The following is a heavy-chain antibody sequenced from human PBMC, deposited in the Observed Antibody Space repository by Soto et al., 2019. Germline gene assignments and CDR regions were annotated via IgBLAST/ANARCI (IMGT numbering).Heavy chain of an antibody. J-gene: IGHJ3*02. Sequence: QVQLQESGPGLAKPSETLSLTCTVSGGSISSYYWSWIRQPPGKGLEWIGYIYYSGSTNYKPSLKRRVTISGDTSINQFSLQLRYVTAADTAEYYCGGDGIDVVHDAFDIWGQGTMVTGSS. CDR1: GGSISSYY. D-gene: IGHD1-1*01. CDR2: IYYSGST. CDR3: GGDGIDVVHDAFDI. V-gene: IGHV4-59*01.